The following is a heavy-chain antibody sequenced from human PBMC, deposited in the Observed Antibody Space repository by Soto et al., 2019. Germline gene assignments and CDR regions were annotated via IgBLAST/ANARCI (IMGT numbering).Heavy chain of an antibody. CDR1: GFTFRNYG. CDR2: ISYDGNNQ. Sequence: GGSLRLSCAASGFTFRNYGMHWVRQAPGKGLEWVAVISYDGNNQYYADSVRGRFTVSRDNSKNTLFLQLNSLRAEDTAVYYCANDKDPPQVYYYSVMAVWAKGPRSPSP. CDR3: ANDKDPPQVYYYSVMAV. V-gene: IGHV3-30*18. J-gene: IGHJ6*02.